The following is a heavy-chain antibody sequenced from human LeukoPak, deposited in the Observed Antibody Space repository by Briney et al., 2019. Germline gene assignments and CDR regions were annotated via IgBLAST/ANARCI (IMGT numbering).Heavy chain of an antibody. CDR1: GGTFSSYT. CDR2: IIPILGIA. Sequence: SVKVSCKASGGTFSSYTISWVRQAPGQGLEWMGRIIPILGIANYAQKFQGRVTITADESTSTAYMALSSLRSKDTAVYYCAKQATSIVGATTNWFDPWGQGTLVTVSS. D-gene: IGHD1-26*01. J-gene: IGHJ5*02. V-gene: IGHV1-69*02. CDR3: AKQATSIVGATTNWFDP.